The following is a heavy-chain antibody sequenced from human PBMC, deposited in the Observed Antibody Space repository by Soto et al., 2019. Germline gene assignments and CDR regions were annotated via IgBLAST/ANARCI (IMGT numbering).Heavy chain of an antibody. V-gene: IGHV6-1*01. CDR2: TYYRSKWFH. D-gene: IGHD3-10*01. CDR3: ARGNALDV. Sequence: QGQLQQSGPGLVKPSQTLSLTCAISGDSVSSDITSWNWIRQSPSRGLEWLGRTYYRSKWFHDYAASVTSRITINPDTSNNQFSLELNSMTPEDTAVYYCARGNALDVWGQGTVVTVSS. CDR1: GDSVSSDITS. J-gene: IGHJ3*01.